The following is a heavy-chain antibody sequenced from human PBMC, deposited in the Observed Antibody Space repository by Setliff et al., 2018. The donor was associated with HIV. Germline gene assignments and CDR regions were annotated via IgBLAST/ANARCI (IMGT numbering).Heavy chain of an antibody. Sequence: RLSCTGSGFTLSSHWMSWVRQAPGKGLEWVANIKYDGSEQHYVDSVKGRFTISRDNVNNSMYLEMNSLRAEDTALYYCARDGHYFDFWDGSYYYHGMDVWGQGTTVTVSS. CDR2: IKYDGSEQ. J-gene: IGHJ6*02. CDR1: GFTLSSHW. V-gene: IGHV3-7*01. CDR3: ARDGHYFDFWDGSYYYHGMDV. D-gene: IGHD3-3*01.